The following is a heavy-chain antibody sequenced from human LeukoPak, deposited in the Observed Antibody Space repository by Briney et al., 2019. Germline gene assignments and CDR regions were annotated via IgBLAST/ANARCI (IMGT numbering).Heavy chain of an antibody. V-gene: IGHV3-30*02. Sequence: GGSLRLSCAASGFNFRNYGIHWVRQAPGKGLEWVTFIQYDGTKKYYADSVKGRFTIPRDNSKNTLYLQMNSLRPEDTALYYCAKNILTMTMDYMDVWGKGTTVTVSS. CDR3: AKNILTMTMDYMDV. J-gene: IGHJ6*03. CDR1: GFNFRNYG. CDR2: IQYDGTKK. D-gene: IGHD4/OR15-4a*01.